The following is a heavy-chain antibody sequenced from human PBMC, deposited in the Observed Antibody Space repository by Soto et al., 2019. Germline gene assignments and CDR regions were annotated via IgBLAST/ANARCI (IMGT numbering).Heavy chain of an antibody. CDR1: GFTFSSYW. CDR2: IKQDGSEK. CDR3: ARDRHIVVVTLFDY. J-gene: IGHJ4*02. D-gene: IGHD2-21*02. Sequence: EVQLVESGGGLVQPGGSLRLSCAASGFTFSSYWMSWVRQAPGKGLEWVANIKQDGSEKYYVDSVKGRFTISRDNAKNSLYLQMNSLRAEDTAMYYCARDRHIVVVTLFDYWGQGTLVTVSS. V-gene: IGHV3-7*04.